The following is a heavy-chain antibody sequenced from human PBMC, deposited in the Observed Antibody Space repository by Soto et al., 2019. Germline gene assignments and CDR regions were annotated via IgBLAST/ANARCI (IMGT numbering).Heavy chain of an antibody. J-gene: IGHJ4*02. D-gene: IGHD5-12*01. V-gene: IGHV1-69*13. CDR3: ARSEGRNGYSFDY. Sequence: ASVKVSCKASGVTFNRQDVRWVRQAPGQGLEWMVGIIPMFGKPHYAEKFQDRVTITADESTGTAYLELSSLTSEDTAVYYCARSEGRNGYSFDYWGPGTLVTVSS. CDR2: IIPMFGKP. CDR1: GVTFNRQD.